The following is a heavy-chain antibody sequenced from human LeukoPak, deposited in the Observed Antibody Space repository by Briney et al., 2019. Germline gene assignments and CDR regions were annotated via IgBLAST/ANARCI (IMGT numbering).Heavy chain of an antibody. CDR1: GFTFSDYY. J-gene: IGHJ4*02. CDR2: ISNSGSAV. Sequence: GGSLRLSCAASGFTFSDYYMSWIRQAPGKGLEWVSYISNSGSAVYYADSVKGRFTISRDNAKNSLYLQMNSLRAKDTAVYYCARDSSESRGTHWGQGTLVTVSS. D-gene: IGHD3-16*01. CDR3: ARDSSESRGTH. V-gene: IGHV3-11*04.